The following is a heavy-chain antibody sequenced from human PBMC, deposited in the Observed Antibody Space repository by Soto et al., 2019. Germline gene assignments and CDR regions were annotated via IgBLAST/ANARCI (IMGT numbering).Heavy chain of an antibody. CDR3: AKDHHVDTDMVLYYYGMDV. CDR2: ISGSGGST. D-gene: IGHD5-18*01. J-gene: IGHJ6*02. V-gene: IGHV3-23*01. Sequence: GGSLRLSCAASGFTFSSYAMSWVRQAPGKGLEWVSAISGSGGSTYYADSVKGRFTISRDNSKNTLYLQMNSLRAEDTAVYYCAKDHHVDTDMVLYYYGMDVWGQGTTVTVSS. CDR1: GFTFSSYA.